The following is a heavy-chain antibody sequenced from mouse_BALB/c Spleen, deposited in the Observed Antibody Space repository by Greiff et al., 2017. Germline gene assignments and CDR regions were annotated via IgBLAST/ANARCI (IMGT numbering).Heavy chain of an antibody. V-gene: IGHV3-2*02. J-gene: IGHJ3*01. CDR2: ISYSGST. CDR3: AREGERGFAY. Sequence: DVHLVESGPGLVKPSQSLSLTCTVTGYSITSDYAWNWIRQFPGNKLEWMGYISYSGSTSYNPSLKSRISITRDTSKNQFFLQLNSVTTEDTATYYCAREGERGFAYWGQGTLVTVSA. CDR1: GYSITSDYA.